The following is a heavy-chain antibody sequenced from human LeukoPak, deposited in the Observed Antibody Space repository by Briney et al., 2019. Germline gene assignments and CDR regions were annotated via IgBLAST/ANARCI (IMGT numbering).Heavy chain of an antibody. V-gene: IGHV3-48*03. J-gene: IGHJ1*01. CDR3: ARPSRPYRSSEYFQH. D-gene: IGHD6-13*01. CDR2: ISSSGSTI. CDR1: GFTFSSYE. Sequence: GGSLRLSCAASGFTFSSYEMNWDRQVPGKGLEWISYISSSGSTIYFADSVKGRFTISRDNAKNSLYLQMNSLRAEDTAVYYCARPSRPYRSSEYFQHWGQGTLVIVSS.